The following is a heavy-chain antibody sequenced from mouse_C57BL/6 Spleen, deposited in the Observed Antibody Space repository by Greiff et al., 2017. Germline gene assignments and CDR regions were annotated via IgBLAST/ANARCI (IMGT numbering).Heavy chain of an antibody. V-gene: IGHV1-18*01. Sequence: SGPELVKPGASVKIPCKASGYTFTDYNMDWVKQSHGKSLEWIGDINPNNGGTIYNQKFKGKATLTVDKSSSTAYMELRSLTSEDTAVYYCARDYGSSYKYFDVWGTGTTVTVSS. CDR2: INPNNGGT. J-gene: IGHJ1*03. D-gene: IGHD1-1*01. CDR1: GYTFTDYN. CDR3: ARDYGSSYKYFDV.